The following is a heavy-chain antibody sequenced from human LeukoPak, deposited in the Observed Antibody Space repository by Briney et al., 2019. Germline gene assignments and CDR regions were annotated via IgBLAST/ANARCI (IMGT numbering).Heavy chain of an antibody. Sequence: PGGSLRLSCAASGFTFSSYGMHWVRQAPGKGLEWVAVIWYDGSNKYYADSVKGRFTISRDNSKNTLYLQMNSLRAEDTAVYYCAMDDGSGSNYFDYWGQGTLVTVSS. CDR1: GFTFSSYG. J-gene: IGHJ4*02. CDR3: AMDDGSGSNYFDY. V-gene: IGHV3-33*01. D-gene: IGHD3-10*01. CDR2: IWYDGSNK.